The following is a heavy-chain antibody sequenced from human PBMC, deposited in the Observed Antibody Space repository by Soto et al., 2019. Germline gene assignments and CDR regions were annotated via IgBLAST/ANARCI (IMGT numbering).Heavy chain of an antibody. CDR1: GDSLSSDGHY. CDR3: ARDHIAVPGLT. Sequence: QVQLVESGPGLVKPSQTLSLTCTVSGDSLSSDGHYWSWIRQYPGKGLEWIGYIYYSGSTFYSPSLRSRVSISRDTSKNQFALNLYSVTAADTAVYYCARDHIAVPGLTWGQGALVTVS. J-gene: IGHJ5*02. CDR2: IYYSGST. V-gene: IGHV4-31*03. D-gene: IGHD6-19*01.